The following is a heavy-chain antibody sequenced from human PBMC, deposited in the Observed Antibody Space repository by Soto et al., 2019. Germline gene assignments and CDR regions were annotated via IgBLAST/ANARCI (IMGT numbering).Heavy chain of an antibody. CDR1: GFTFSSYS. CDR2: ISSSSSTI. CDR3: ARVKLWFGELLHDY. D-gene: IGHD3-10*01. Sequence: PGGSLRLSCAASGFTFSSYSMNWVRQAPGKGLEWVSYISSSSSTIYYADSVKGRFTISRDYAKNSLYLQMNSLRAEDTAVYYCARVKLWFGELLHDYWGQGTLVTVSS. J-gene: IGHJ4*02. V-gene: IGHV3-48*01.